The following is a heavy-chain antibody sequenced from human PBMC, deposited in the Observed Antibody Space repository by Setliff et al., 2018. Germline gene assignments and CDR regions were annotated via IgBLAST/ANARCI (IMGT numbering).Heavy chain of an antibody. J-gene: IGHJ4*02. V-gene: IGHV4-39*07. CDR2: IYYSGST. CDR3: AREGEAGNFDY. Sequence: PSETLSLTCTVSGGSISSSSYYWGWIRQPPGKGLEWIGSIYYSGSTNYNPSLKSRVTISVDTSKNQFSLKLSSVTAADTAVYYCAREGEAGNFDYWGQGTLVTVSS. CDR1: GGSISSSSYY. D-gene: IGHD6-19*01.